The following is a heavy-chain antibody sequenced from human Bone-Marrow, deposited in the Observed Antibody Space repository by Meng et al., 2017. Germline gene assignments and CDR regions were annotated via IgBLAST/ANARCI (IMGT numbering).Heavy chain of an antibody. V-gene: IGHV3-74*01. CDR1: GFTFDDYG. D-gene: IGHD3-3*01. Sequence: GESLKISCAASGFTFDDYGMSWVRQSPGKGLEWISRIVSDGGITNYADSVKGRFTISRDNAKNTLYLQMNSLGADDTAVYYCARDLGWVLFDYWGQGALVTVSS. CDR2: IVSDGGIT. J-gene: IGHJ4*02. CDR3: ARDLGWVLFDY.